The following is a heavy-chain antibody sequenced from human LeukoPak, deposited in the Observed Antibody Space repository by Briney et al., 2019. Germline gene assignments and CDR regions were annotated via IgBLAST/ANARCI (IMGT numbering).Heavy chain of an antibody. CDR3: ARSDSYTWFDP. V-gene: IGHV1-2*02. CDR1: GYTFTDYY. J-gene: IGHJ5*02. Sequence: GASVKVSCKASGYTFTDYYIHWMRQAPGQGLEWMGWINPDSGGTSYAQKFQGRVTMTRDTSISTVYVEQSRLRSDDTAVYYCARSDSYTWFDPWGQGTLVTVSS. CDR2: INPDSGGT. D-gene: IGHD2-15*01.